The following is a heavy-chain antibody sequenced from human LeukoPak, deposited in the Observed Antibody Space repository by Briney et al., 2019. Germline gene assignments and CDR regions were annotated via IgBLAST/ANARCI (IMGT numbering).Heavy chain of an antibody. J-gene: IGHJ4*02. CDR3: AKDLDDILSANFDY. CDR2: NSGSGGST. V-gene: IGHV3-23*01. D-gene: IGHD3-9*01. CDR1: GFTFSSYA. Sequence: GGSLRLSCAASGFTFSSYAMSWVRQAPGKGLEWVSANSGSGGSTYYADSVKGRFTISRDNSKNTLYLQMNSLRAEDTAVYYCAKDLDDILSANFDYWGQGTLVTVSS.